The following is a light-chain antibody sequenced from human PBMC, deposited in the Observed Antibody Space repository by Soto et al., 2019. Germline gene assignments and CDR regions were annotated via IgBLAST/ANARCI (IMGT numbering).Light chain of an antibody. Sequence: ETVISQSPATLSLSPGERATLSCRASQSVSSSYLSWYQQKPGQAPRLLIYGASTRATGIPARFSGSGSGTDFTLTISSLQPEDIATYYCQQYDNLPLTFGGGTKVDIK. CDR2: GAS. CDR3: QQYDNLPLT. CDR1: QSVSSSY. J-gene: IGKJ4*01. V-gene: IGKV3D-7*01.